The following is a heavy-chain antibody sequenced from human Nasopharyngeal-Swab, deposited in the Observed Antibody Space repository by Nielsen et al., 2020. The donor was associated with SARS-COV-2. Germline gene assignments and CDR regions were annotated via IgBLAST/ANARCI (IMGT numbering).Heavy chain of an antibody. V-gene: IGHV3-21*01. CDR1: GFTFSSYS. J-gene: IGHJ4*02. CDR3: ARDRRNLILTGSYDY. D-gene: IGHD3-9*01. CDR2: ISSSSSYI. Sequence: GESLKISCAASGFTFSSYSMNWVRQAPGKGLEWVSSISSSSSYIYYADSVKGRFTISRDNAKNSLYLQMNSLRAEDTAVYYCARDRRNLILTGSYDYWGQGTLVTVSS.